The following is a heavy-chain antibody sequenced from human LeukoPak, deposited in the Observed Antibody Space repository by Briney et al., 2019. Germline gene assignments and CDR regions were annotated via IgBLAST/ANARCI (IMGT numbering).Heavy chain of an antibody. CDR1: GFTFSSYG. V-gene: IGHV3-30*02. Sequence: GGSLRLSCAASGFTFSSYGMHWVRQAPGKGLEWVAFIRYDGSNKYYADSVKGRFTISRDNSKNTLYLQMNSLRAEDTAVYYCARGDLSYDSSGDWGQGTLVAVSS. D-gene: IGHD3-22*01. CDR3: ARGDLSYDSSGD. J-gene: IGHJ4*02. CDR2: IRYDGSNK.